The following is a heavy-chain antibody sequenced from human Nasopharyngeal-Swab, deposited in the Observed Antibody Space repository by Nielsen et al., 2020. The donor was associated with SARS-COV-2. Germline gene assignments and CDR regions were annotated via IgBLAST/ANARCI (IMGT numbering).Heavy chain of an antibody. CDR1: GFMLSSSG. J-gene: IGHJ4*02. CDR2: LNSAGTAT. D-gene: IGHD2-21*02. V-gene: IGHV3-23*01. Sequence: GGSLRLSCAVSGFMLSSSGMSWVRQAPGEGLEWVSGLNSAGTATYYADSVRGRFTISGDKSQNTLYLQMSSLRAEDTAVYYCVKGTASLDFWGQGTLVTSPQ. CDR3: VKGTASLDF.